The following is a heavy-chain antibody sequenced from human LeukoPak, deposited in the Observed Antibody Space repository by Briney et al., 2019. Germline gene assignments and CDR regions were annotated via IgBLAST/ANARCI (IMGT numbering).Heavy chain of an antibody. Sequence: ASVKVSCKASGYTFTSYYMHWVRQAPGQGLEWMGIINPSGGSTGYAQKFQGRVTMTRDTSTSTVYMELSSLRSEDTAVYYCARVFTLGGTDYYDSSGPPKYWGQGTLVTVSS. D-gene: IGHD3-22*01. V-gene: IGHV1-46*01. CDR2: INPSGGST. CDR3: ARVFTLGGTDYYDSSGPPKY. CDR1: GYTFTSYY. J-gene: IGHJ4*02.